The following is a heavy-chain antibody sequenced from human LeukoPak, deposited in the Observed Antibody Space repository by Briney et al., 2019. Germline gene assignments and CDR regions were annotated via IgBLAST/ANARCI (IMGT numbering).Heavy chain of an antibody. Sequence: GESLKISCKGSGYSFTTYWIGWVRQMPGKGLEWMGIIYPGDSDTTYSPSFQGQVTISADKSINTAYLHWRSLKTSDTAIYYCARPDASGLYWYLDLWGRGTLVIVSS. CDR3: ARPDASGLYWYLDL. CDR2: IYPGDSDT. V-gene: IGHV5-51*01. CDR1: GYSFTTYW. D-gene: IGHD3-10*01. J-gene: IGHJ2*01.